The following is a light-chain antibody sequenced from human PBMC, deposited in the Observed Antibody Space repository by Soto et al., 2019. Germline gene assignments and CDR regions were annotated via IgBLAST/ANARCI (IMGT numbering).Light chain of an antibody. J-gene: IGKJ5*01. CDR1: PSVTNY. CDR2: GAF. V-gene: IGKV3-11*01. Sequence: DITLTQPPGTLSFSTGDTATLSCRASPSVTNYLAWYQQKPGQAPRLLIYGAFNRATGIPARFSGSGSGTDFTLTISSLEPEDFAVYYCQQRNIWPPVTFGQGTRLEI. CDR3: QQRNIWPPVT.